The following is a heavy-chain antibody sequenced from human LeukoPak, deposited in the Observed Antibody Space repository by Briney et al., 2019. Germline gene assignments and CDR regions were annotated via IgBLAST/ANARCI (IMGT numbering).Heavy chain of an antibody. CDR1: GYTFTSYY. CDR3: ARVGSRIAAAGTDY. V-gene: IGHV1-46*01. CDR2: INPSGGST. J-gene: IGHJ4*02. Sequence: ASVKVSCKASGYTFTSYYMHWVRQAPGQGLEWRGIINPSGGSTSYAQKFQGRVTMTRETSTSTVYMELSSLRSEDTAVYYCARVGSRIAAAGTDYRGQGTLVTVSS. D-gene: IGHD6-13*01.